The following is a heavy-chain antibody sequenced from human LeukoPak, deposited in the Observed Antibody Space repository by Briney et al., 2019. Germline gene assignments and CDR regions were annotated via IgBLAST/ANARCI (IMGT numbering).Heavy chain of an antibody. CDR1: GFTFSHSW. CDR3: VKDSGWFHFDS. Sequence: GGSLRLSCVASGFTFSHSWMTWVRQAPGKGLEWVGHIKEDGSSQNYADSVKGRFTISRGNAKSSLHLQMNGLRAEDTAMYYCVKDSGWFHFDSWGQGTLVTVSS. D-gene: IGHD6-19*01. CDR2: IKEDGSSQ. J-gene: IGHJ4*02. V-gene: IGHV3-7*03.